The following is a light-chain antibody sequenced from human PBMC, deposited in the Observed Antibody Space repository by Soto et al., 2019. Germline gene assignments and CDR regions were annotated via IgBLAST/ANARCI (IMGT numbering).Light chain of an antibody. CDR3: QQYGTSLRT. CDR1: QSVSSSY. CDR2: GAS. Sequence: PGERATLSCRASQSVSSSYLAWYQQKPGQAPRLLIYGASSGATGIPDRFSGSGSGTDFTLTISRLEPEDFAVYYCQQYGTSLRTFGQGTKVDIK. V-gene: IGKV3-20*01. J-gene: IGKJ1*01.